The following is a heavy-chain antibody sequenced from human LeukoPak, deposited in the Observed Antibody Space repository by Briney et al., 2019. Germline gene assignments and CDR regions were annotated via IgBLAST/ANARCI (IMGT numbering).Heavy chain of an antibody. J-gene: IGHJ4*02. CDR3: ARDYYDSSGAGSL. CDR2: IYSGGST. D-gene: IGHD3-22*01. CDR1: ESTVSSNY. V-gene: IGHV3-66*02. Sequence: GGSLRLSCAASESTVSSNYMSWVRQAPGKGLEWVSVIYSGGSTYYADSVKGRFTISRDNSKNTLYLQMNSLRAEDTAVYYRARDYYDSSGAGSLWGQGTLVTVSS.